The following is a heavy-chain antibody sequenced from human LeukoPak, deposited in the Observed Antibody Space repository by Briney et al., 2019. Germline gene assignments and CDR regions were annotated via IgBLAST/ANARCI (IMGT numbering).Heavy chain of an antibody. V-gene: IGHV3-23*01. J-gene: IGHJ4*02. CDR3: AKDARLFLEWLSLYYFDY. CDR2: ISGSGGST. Sequence: PGGSLRLSCAASGFTFSSYAMSWVRQAPVKGLEWVSAISGSGGSTYYADSVKGRFTISRDNSKNTLYLQMNSLRAEDTAVYYCAKDARLFLEWLSLYYFDYWGQGTLVTVSS. CDR1: GFTFSSYA. D-gene: IGHD3-3*01.